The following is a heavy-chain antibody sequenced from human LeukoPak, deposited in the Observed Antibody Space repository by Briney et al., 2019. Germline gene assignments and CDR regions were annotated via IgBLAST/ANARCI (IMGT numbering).Heavy chain of an antibody. CDR3: ARRLTQYDCFDP. Sequence: SQTLSLTCAISGDSVSSNSVTWNWIRQSPSRGLEWLGMTYYRSTWYNDYAVSVRGRITVNPDTSKNQFSLHLNFVTPEDTAVYYCARRLTQYDCFDPWGQGILVTVSS. D-gene: IGHD2-2*01. CDR1: GDSVSSNSVT. CDR2: TYYRSTWYN. J-gene: IGHJ5*02. V-gene: IGHV6-1*01.